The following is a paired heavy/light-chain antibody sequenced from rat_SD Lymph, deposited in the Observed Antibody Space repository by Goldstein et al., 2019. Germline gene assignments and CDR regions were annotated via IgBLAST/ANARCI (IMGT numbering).Light chain of an antibody. Sequence: DIVLTQSPALAVSLGQRATISCRASQSVSISRYNLMHWYQQKPGQQPKLLIYRASNLASGIPARFSGSGSGTDFTLTINPVQADDIATYYCQQSRESPPTFGGGTKLELK. V-gene: IGKV3S19*01. CDR3: QQSRESPPT. J-gene: IGKJ1*01. CDR1: QSVSISRYNL. CDR2: RAS.
Heavy chain of an antibody. Sequence: EVQLVESGGGLVQPGRSLKLSCLASGFTFSNYGMNWIRQAPGKGLEWVASISSSSSYIYYADTVKGRFTISRDNAKNTLYLQMTSLRSEDTALYYCARRLERDSYAQTLYYFDYWGQGVMVTVSS. J-gene: IGHJ2*01. D-gene: IGHD1-12*01. V-gene: IGHV5-34*01. CDR1: GFTFSNYG. CDR3: ARRLERDSYAQTLYYFDY. CDR2: ISSSSSYI.